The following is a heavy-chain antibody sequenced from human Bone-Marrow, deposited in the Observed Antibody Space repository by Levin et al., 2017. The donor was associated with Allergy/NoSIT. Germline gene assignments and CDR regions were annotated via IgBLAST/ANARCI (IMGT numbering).Heavy chain of an antibody. CDR1: GFTFSDHY. CDR2: TRNEAKGYTT. Sequence: PGESLKISCVVSGFTFSDHYMDWVRQAPGKGLEWVGRTRNEAKGYTTEYAASVKGRFTISRDGSKNSLHLQMNSLKTEDTAVYYCVRVWFQDRHYYMDVWGKGTTVTVSS. CDR3: VRVWFQDRHYYMDV. D-gene: IGHD3-10*01. J-gene: IGHJ6*03. V-gene: IGHV3-72*01.